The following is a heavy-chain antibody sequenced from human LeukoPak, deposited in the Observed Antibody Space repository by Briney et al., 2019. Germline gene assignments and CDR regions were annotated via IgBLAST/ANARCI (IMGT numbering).Heavy chain of an antibody. CDR3: AKDSLPGYSSSWNYFDY. V-gene: IGHV3-23*01. D-gene: IGHD6-13*01. J-gene: IGHJ4*02. CDR1: GFTFSSYA. Sequence: PGGSLRLSCAASGFTFSSYAMSWVRQAPGKGLEWVSAISGSGGSTYYADSVKGRFTISRDNSKNTLYLQTNSLRAEDTAVYYCAKDSLPGYSSSWNYFDYWGQGTLVTVSS. CDR2: ISGSGGST.